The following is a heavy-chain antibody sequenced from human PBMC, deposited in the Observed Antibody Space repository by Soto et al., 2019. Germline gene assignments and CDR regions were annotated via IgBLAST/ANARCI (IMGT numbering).Heavy chain of an antibody. CDR1: GGSISSGDYD. D-gene: IGHD1-26*01. V-gene: IGHV4-30-4*01. J-gene: IGHJ4*02. CDR3: ARGPSGDKVDY. Sequence: QVQLQESGPGLVEPSQTLSLTCTVSGGSISSGDYDWSWIRQPPGKDLEWIGHIYNSGNTYSNPSLKSRVTISVDTYKNQFSLKLSSVTAADTAVYYCARGPSGDKVDYWGQGTLVTVSS. CDR2: IYNSGNT.